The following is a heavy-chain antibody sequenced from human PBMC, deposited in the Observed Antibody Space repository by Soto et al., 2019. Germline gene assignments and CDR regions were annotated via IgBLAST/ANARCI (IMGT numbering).Heavy chain of an antibody. D-gene: IGHD2-15*01. CDR1: GGTFSSYA. J-gene: IGHJ6*02. V-gene: IGHV1-69*13. Sequence: SVKVSCNASGGTFSSYAISWVRQAPGQGLEWMGGIIPIFGTANYAQKFQGRVTITADESTSTAYMELSSLRSEDTAVYYCARPVRYCSGGSCYPNGMDVWGQGTTVTVSS. CDR3: ARPVRYCSGGSCYPNGMDV. CDR2: IIPIFGTA.